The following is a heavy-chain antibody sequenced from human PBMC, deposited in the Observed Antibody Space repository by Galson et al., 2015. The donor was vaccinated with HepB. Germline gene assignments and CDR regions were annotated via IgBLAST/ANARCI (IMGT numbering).Heavy chain of an antibody. Sequence: SLRLSCAASGFTFDDYAMHWVRQAPGKGLEWVSGISWNSGSIGYADSVKGRFTISRDNAKNSLYLQMNSLRAEDTALYYCAKDLQGYSYGPGYFDPWGRGTLVTVSS. CDR2: ISWNSGSI. CDR3: AKDLQGYSYGPGYFDP. V-gene: IGHV3-9*01. J-gene: IGHJ2*01. CDR1: GFTFDDYA. D-gene: IGHD5-18*01.